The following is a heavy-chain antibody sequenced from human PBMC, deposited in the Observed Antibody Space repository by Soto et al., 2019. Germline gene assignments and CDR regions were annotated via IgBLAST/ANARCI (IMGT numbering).Heavy chain of an antibody. CDR3: ARDADRVTMVRGVIRGVFDP. CDR1: GYTFTSYY. J-gene: IGHJ5*02. V-gene: IGHV1-46*01. D-gene: IGHD3-10*01. Sequence: QVQLVQSGAEVKKPGASVKVSCKASGYTFTSYYMHWVRQAPGQGLEWMGIINPSGGSTSYAQKFQGRVTMTRDTSTSTVYVELSSLRSEDTAVYYCARDADRVTMVRGVIRGVFDPWGPGTLVTVSS. CDR2: INPSGGST.